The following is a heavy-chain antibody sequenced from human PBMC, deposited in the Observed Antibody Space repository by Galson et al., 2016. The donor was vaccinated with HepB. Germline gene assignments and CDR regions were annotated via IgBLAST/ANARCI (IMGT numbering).Heavy chain of an antibody. CDR2: VTPMFGTS. CDR1: GGTLNNFA. V-gene: IGHV1-69*13. Sequence: SVKVSCKASGGTLNNFAISWVRQAPGQGLEWMGAVTPMFGTSRYAQKFQARVTITSDESTNTAYLELSSLRSEDTAVYFCARDREITARPGGYFYPWGQGTLVTVSS. CDR3: ARDREITARPGGYFYP. J-gene: IGHJ5*02. D-gene: IGHD6-6*01.